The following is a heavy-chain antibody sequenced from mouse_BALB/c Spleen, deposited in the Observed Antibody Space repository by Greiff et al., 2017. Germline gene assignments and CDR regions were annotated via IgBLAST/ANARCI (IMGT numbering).Heavy chain of an antibody. CDR3: TRSGDGAY. V-gene: IGHV1S81*02. CDR2: INPSNGGT. D-gene: IGHD3-2*02. Sequence: VQLQQSGAELVTPGASVKLSCKASGYTFTSYYMYWVKQRPGQGLEWIGEINPSNGGTNFNEKFKSKATLTVDKSSSTAYMQLSSLTSEDSAVYYCTRSGDGAYWGQGTLVTVSA. J-gene: IGHJ3*01. CDR1: GYTFTSYY.